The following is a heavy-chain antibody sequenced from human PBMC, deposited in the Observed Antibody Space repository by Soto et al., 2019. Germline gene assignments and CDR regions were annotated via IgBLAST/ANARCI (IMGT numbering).Heavy chain of an antibody. D-gene: IGHD6-13*01. V-gene: IGHV3-21*01. CDR3: AAIAAAGRYFDL. CDR2: ISSSSSYT. J-gene: IGHJ2*01. Sequence: EVQLVESGGGLVKPGGSLRLSCAASGFTFSSYSVNWVRQAPGKGLEWVSSISSSSSYTNYADSEKGRFTISRDNAKNSLYLQMNSLRAEDTAVYYCAAIAAAGRYFDLWGRGTLVTVSS. CDR1: GFTFSSYS.